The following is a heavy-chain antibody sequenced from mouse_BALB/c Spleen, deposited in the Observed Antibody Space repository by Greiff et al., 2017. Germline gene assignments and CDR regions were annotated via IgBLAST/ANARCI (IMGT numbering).Heavy chain of an antibody. CDR2: ILPGSGST. V-gene: IGHV1-9*01. J-gene: IGHJ3*01. CDR3: AIMITTRDWFAY. Sequence: VQLQQSGAELMKPGASVTISCKATGYTFSSYWIEWVKQRPGHGLEWIGEILPGSGSTNYNEKFKGKATFTADTSSNTAYMQLSSLTSEDSAVYYCAIMITTRDWFAYWGQGTLVTVSA. CDR1: GYTFSSYW. D-gene: IGHD2-4*01.